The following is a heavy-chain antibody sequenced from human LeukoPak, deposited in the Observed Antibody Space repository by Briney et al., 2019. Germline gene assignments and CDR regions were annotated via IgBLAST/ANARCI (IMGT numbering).Heavy chain of an antibody. CDR2: NYCSGST. V-gene: IGHV4-59*01. D-gene: IGHD3-10*01. CDR1: GGSISSYY. CDR3: ARDRGGRDAFDI. Sequence: PSETLSLTCTVSGGSISSYYWSWIRQPPGKGLEWIGYNYCSGSTNYNPSLKSRVTISVDTSKNQFSLKLSSVTAADTAVYYCARDRGGRDAFDIWGQGTMVTVSS. J-gene: IGHJ3*02.